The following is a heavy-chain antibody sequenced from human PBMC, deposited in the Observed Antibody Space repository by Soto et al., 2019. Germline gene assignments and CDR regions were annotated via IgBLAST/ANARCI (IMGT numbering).Heavy chain of an antibody. CDR3: AKGRGGNNRYSFDY. CDR2: ITSDGGNT. CDR1: GFTFSSFA. V-gene: IGHV3-23*01. J-gene: IGHJ4*02. Sequence: EVQLLESGGGLVQPGGSLRLSCAASGFTFSSFAMTWVRQAPGKGLQWVSTITSDGGNTYYVDSVKGRCTISRDNSKNSLYLQMNSLRADDTAEYYCAKGRGGNNRYSFDYWGQGTLVTVS. D-gene: IGHD3-10*01.